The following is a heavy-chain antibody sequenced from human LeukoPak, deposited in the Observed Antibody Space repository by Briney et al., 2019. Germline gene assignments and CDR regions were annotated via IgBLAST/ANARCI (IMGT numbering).Heavy chain of an antibody. D-gene: IGHD4-11*01. CDR2: IYYSGST. CDR1: GGSISSYY. V-gene: IGHV4-59*12. J-gene: IGHJ6*02. CDR3: ARGYDYSNYEYYYYGMDV. Sequence: PSETLSLTCTVSGGSISSYYWSWIRQPPGKGLEWIGYIYYSGSTNYNPSLKSRVTISVDTSKNQFSLKLSSVTAADTAVYYCARGYDYSNYEYYYYGMDVWGQGTTVTVSS.